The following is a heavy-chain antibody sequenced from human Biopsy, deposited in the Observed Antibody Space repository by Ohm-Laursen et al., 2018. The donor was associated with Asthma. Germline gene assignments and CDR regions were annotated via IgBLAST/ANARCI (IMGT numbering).Heavy chain of an antibody. J-gene: IGHJ3*02. CDR1: GFTGSRDH. CDR3: ARGNNHLDYGGNSGAFDI. CDR2: ISYDGSNK. D-gene: IGHD4-23*01. V-gene: IGHV3-30*03. Sequence: SLRLSCASSGFTGSRDHMFWDRQAPGKGLEWVAVISYDGSNKYYADSVKGRFTISRDNSKNTLYLQMNSLRAEDTAVYYCARGNNHLDYGGNSGAFDIWGQGTMVTVSS.